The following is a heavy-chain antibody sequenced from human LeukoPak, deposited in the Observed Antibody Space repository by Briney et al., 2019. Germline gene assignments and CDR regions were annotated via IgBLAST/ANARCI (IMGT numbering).Heavy chain of an antibody. J-gene: IGHJ4*02. CDR2: INHSGST. CDR1: GGSFSGYY. CDR3: ARAPLYDSSGYYLDY. Sequence: SETLSLTCAVYGGSFSGYYWSWIRQPPGKGLEWIGEINHSGSTNYNPSLKSRVTISVDTSKNQFSLKLSSVTAADTAVYYCARAPLYDSSGYYLDYWGQGTLATVSS. V-gene: IGHV4-34*01. D-gene: IGHD3-22*01.